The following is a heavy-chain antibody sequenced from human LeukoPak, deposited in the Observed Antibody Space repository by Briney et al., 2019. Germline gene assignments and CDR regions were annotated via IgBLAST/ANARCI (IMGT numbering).Heavy chain of an antibody. CDR3: ARSRAAPYGSGSYLDY. CDR2: INPNSGGT. D-gene: IGHD3-10*01. Sequence: ASVKVSCKASGYTFTGYYMHWVRQAPGQGLEWMGWINPNSGGTNYAQKFQGRVTMTRDTSISTAYMELSSLRSEDTAVYYCARSRAAPYGSGSYLDYWGQGTLVTVSS. J-gene: IGHJ4*02. CDR1: GYTFTGYY. V-gene: IGHV1-2*02.